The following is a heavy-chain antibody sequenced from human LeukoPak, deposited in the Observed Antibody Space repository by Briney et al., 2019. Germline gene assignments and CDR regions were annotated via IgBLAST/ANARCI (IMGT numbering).Heavy chain of an antibody. J-gene: IGHJ4*02. CDR3: ARDLRFDY. V-gene: IGHV3-30*07. D-gene: IGHD3-16*01. CDR2: ISYDGSNK. CDR1: GFKFFTFA. Sequence: GRSLRLSCEASGFKFFTFAMHWVRRAPGKGLEWVAIISYDGSNKYYGDSVKGRFTISRDNSKNTLYLQMNSLRAEDTAVYYCARDLRFDYWGQGTLVTVSS.